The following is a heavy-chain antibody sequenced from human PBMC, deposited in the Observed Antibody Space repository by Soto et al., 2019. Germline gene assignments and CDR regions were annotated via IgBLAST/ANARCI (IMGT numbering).Heavy chain of an antibody. CDR1: GFTFSSYA. J-gene: IGHJ4*02. V-gene: IGHV3-23*01. D-gene: IGHD5-18*01. CDR3: ARYTYRGVSVSNFDY. Sequence: GFLRLSCAASGFTFSSYAMSWVRQAPGKGLEWVSAISGSGGSTYYADSVKGRFTISRDNSKNTLYLQMNSLRAEDSAVYYCARYTYRGVSVSNFDYWGQGTLVNVSS. CDR2: ISGSGGST.